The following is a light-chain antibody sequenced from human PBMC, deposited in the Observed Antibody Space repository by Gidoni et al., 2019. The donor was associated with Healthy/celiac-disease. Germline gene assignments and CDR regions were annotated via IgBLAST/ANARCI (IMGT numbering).Light chain of an antibody. Sequence: QSALTQPASVSGSPGQSNTTSCTGTSSDVGGYNYVSWYQQHPGKAPKLMIYEVSNRPSGVSNRFSGSKSGNTASLTISGLQAEDEADYYCSSYTSSSTRVFGTGTKVTVL. CDR2: EVS. CDR1: SSDVGGYNY. J-gene: IGLJ1*01. V-gene: IGLV2-14*01. CDR3: SSYTSSSTRV.